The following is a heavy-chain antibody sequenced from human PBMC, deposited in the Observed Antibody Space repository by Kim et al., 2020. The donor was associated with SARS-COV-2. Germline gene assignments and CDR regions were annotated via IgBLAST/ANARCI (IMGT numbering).Heavy chain of an antibody. Sequence: SETLSLTCSVSDDSITGSIYQWAWIRQPPGKGLEWIGHIYQTGTTYYNPALKSLVTISVDTSKKQVSMSLNCVTAADTAVFYCARVGMGSTFFDSWGQGTLVTVSS. CDR2: IYQTGTT. D-gene: IGHD1-26*01. J-gene: IGHJ4*02. CDR3: ARVGMGSTFFDS. V-gene: IGHV4-39*07. CDR1: DDSITGSIYQ.